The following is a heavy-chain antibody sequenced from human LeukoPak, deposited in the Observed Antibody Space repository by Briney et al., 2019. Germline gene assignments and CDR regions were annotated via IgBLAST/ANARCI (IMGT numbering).Heavy chain of an antibody. Sequence: PGGTLRLSCAASGFTFSSYGMSWVRQAPGKGLEWVSTISGNGVTTYYVDSVKGRFTISRDNSKNTLYLQMNSLRAEDTAVYYCARVPLYCSGGSCYRIDYWGQGTLVTVSS. CDR2: ISGNGVTT. V-gene: IGHV3-23*01. D-gene: IGHD2-15*01. J-gene: IGHJ4*02. CDR3: ARVPLYCSGGSCYRIDY. CDR1: GFTFSSYG.